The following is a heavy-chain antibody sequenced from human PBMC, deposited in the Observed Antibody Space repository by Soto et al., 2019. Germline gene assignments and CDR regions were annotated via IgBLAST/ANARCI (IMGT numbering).Heavy chain of an antibody. CDR1: DSTFSSYS. D-gene: IGHD2-2*02. CDR2: ISSRSSVI. V-gene: IGHV3-21*01. J-gene: IGHJ3*02. Sequence: EVKLVESGGGLVKPGEFLRLSCLASDSTFSSYSMNWVRQSPGRGLEWVSSISSRSSVIFYAESMRGRFTISRDNAKNSLYLQMNSLRAEDTAVYYCLRGGRGYTKDDTLDIWGQGPMVTVSS. CDR3: LRGGRGYTKDDTLDI.